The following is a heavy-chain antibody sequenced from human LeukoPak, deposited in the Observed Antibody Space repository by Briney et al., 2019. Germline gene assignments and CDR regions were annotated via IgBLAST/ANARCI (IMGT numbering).Heavy chain of an antibody. CDR2: INQDGGEK. V-gene: IGHV3-7*01. D-gene: IGHD2-15*01. Sequence: GGSLRLSCAASGFTFSSYWMSWVRQAPGKGLEWVANINQDGGEKYYVDSVKGRFSISRDNAKNSLYLQMNSLRAEDTAVYYCASIVVVIGTRSFDYWGQGSLVSVSS. J-gene: IGHJ4*02. CDR1: GFTFSSYW. CDR3: ASIVVVIGTRSFDY.